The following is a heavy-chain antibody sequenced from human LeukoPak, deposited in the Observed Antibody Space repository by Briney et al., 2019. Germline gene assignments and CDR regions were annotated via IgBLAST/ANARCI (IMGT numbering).Heavy chain of an antibody. CDR1: GFTFSSYE. J-gene: IGHJ4*02. V-gene: IGHV3-48*03. CDR3: ARLDASGLDY. CDR2: ISSSGRTT. D-gene: IGHD6-19*01. Sequence: GGSLRLSCAASGFTFSSYEMTWVRQAPGKGLEWVTYISSSGRTTYYADSVKGRFTMSRDNAKNSLYLEMNRLRADDTAVYYCARLDASGLDYWGQGTLVTVSS.